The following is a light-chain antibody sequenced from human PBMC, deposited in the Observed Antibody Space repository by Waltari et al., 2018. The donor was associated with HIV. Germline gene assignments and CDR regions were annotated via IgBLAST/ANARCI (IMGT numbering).Light chain of an antibody. CDR3: VVWDNTLRGVI. J-gene: IGLJ2*01. Sequence: SVLTQPPSASGTPGQRVTISCSGSTPNIGSNSVFWYQHLPGTAPKLLIHRNNQRPSGVPGRFCGSTSGTSASLAISGLRSEDEAEYYCVVWDNTLRGVIFGGGTKVAVL. CDR1: TPNIGSNS. V-gene: IGLV1-47*01. CDR2: RNN.